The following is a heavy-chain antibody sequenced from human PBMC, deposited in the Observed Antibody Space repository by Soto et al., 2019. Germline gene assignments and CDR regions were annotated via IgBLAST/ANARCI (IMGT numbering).Heavy chain of an antibody. CDR2: IYYSGST. J-gene: IGHJ4*02. D-gene: IGHD4-17*01. V-gene: IGHV4-59*01. Sequence: PSETLSLTCAVSGGSFSSYYWSWIRQPPGEGLEWIGSIYYSGSTNYNPSLKSRVTISIDTSKNHFSLKLSSVTAADTAVYFCARAYYGDYPYFGYWGQGTLVTVSS. CDR3: ARAYYGDYPYFGY. CDR1: GGSFSSYY.